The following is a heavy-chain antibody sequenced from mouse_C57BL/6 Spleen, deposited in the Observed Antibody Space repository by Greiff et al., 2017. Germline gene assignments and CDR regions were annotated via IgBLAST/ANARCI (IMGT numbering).Heavy chain of an antibody. CDR1: GYTFTSYW. V-gene: IGHV1-64*01. CDR3: ARSSNWDGHWYFDV. Sequence: QVQLQQSGAELVKPGASVKLSCKASGYTFTSYWMHWVKQRPGQGLEWIGMIHPNSGSTNYNEKFKSKATLTVDKSSSTAYMQLSSLTSEDSAVYYCARSSNWDGHWYFDVWGTGTTVTVSS. J-gene: IGHJ1*03. CDR2: IHPNSGST. D-gene: IGHD4-1*01.